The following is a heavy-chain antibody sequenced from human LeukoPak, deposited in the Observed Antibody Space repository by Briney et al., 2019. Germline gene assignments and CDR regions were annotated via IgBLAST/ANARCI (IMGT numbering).Heavy chain of an antibody. V-gene: IGHV3-23*01. D-gene: IGHD3-22*01. J-gene: IGHJ4*02. Sequence: GGSLRLSCAASGLSFSFYAMSWVRQAPGKGLEWVSAISGSGGSTYYADSVKGRFTISRDNSKNTLYLQMNSLRAEDTAVYYCAKLPDSSGYYFDYWGQGTLVTVSS. CDR3: AKLPDSSGYYFDY. CDR1: GLSFSFYA. CDR2: ISGSGGST.